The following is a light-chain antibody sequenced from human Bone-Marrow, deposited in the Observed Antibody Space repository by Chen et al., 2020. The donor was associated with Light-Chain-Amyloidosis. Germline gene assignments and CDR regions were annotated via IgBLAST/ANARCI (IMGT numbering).Light chain of an antibody. CDR2: RDT. J-gene: IGLJ2*01. Sequence: SYELTQPPSVSVSPGQTATITCSGDDLPTKYAYWYQQKPGQAPVLVIQRDTERPSGISERFSGSSSGTTATLTISGVQAKDEADYHCQSADSSGTYEVIFGGGTKLTVL. V-gene: IGLV3-25*03. CDR1: DLPTKY. CDR3: QSADSSGTYEVI.